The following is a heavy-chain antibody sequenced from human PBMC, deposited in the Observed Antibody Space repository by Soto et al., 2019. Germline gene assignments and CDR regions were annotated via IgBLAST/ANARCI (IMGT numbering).Heavy chain of an antibody. D-gene: IGHD2-21*02. CDR1: GFTVSSNY. V-gene: IGHV3-66*01. J-gene: IGHJ5*02. Sequence: GGSLRLSCAASGFTVSSNYMSWVRQAPGKGLERVSIIYSGGTTYYADSVKGRFTISRDNSKNTLYLQMNSLRAEDTAVYYCARSGGNYWFDPWGQGTLVTVSS. CDR3: ARSGGNYWFDP. CDR2: IYSGGTT.